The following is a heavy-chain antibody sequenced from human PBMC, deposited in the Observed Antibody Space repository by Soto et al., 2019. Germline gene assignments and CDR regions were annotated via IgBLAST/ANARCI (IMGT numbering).Heavy chain of an antibody. J-gene: IGHJ6*02. CDR3: ARGPRIAARPRVRRRDYYYAMDV. Sequence: EVQLVESGGGLVQPGGSLRLSCAASGFTFSSYYMSWVRQAQGKGLEWVANVNEDGGEKYYVDSVKGRFTVSRDNAENSLYLQMNSLRAEDTAVYYCARGPRIAARPRVRRRDYYYAMDVWGQGTTVTVSS. D-gene: IGHD6-6*01. CDR1: GFTFSSYY. V-gene: IGHV3-7*01. CDR2: VNEDGGEK.